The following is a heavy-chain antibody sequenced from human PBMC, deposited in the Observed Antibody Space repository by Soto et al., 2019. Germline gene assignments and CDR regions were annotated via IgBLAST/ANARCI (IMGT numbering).Heavy chain of an antibody. CDR1: GYTFTSYS. V-gene: IGHV5-51*01. CDR3: ASAMKYSYGYL. CDR2: IYTSDSDT. D-gene: IGHD5-18*01. Sequence: GESLKISCKGSGYTFTSYSIGWVRQMPGKGLEWMGIIYTSDSDTRYSPSFQGQVTISVDRSISTAYLQWSSLKASDTAIYYCASAMKYSYGYLWGQGTLVTAPQ. J-gene: IGHJ4*02.